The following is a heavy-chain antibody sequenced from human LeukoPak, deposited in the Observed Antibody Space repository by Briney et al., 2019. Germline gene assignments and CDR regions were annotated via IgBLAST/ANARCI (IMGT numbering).Heavy chain of an antibody. CDR1: GYIFTNYG. Sequence: GASVKVSCKASGYIFTNYGVSWVRQAPGQGLEWIGWISAYNGKTKYGERFQGRVTMTTDTSTSTGYMELRSLTSDDTAVYYCARDLTAIAGVPGNYFAPGGQGTLVTTSS. CDR3: ARDLTAIAGVPGNYFAP. D-gene: IGHD6-13*01. CDR2: ISAYNGKT. J-gene: IGHJ5*02. V-gene: IGHV1-18*01.